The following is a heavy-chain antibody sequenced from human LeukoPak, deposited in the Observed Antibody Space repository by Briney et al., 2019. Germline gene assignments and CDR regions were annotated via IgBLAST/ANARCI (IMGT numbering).Heavy chain of an antibody. V-gene: IGHV4-39*07. Sequence: SETLSLTCTVSGGSISSSSYYWGWIRQPPGKGLEWVGSIYTSGSTNYNPSLKSRVTISVDTSKNQFSLKLSSVTAADTAVYYCARSLRYGDYEKGYYFDYWGQGTLVTVSS. J-gene: IGHJ4*02. CDR3: ARSLRYGDYEKGYYFDY. D-gene: IGHD4-17*01. CDR2: IYTSGST. CDR1: GGSISSSSYY.